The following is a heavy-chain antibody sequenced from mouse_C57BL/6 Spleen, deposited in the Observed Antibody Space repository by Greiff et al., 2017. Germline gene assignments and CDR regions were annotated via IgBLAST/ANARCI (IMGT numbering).Heavy chain of an antibody. CDR3: ARGGDPCCDV. Sequence: QVQLQQSGAELAKPGASVKLSCKASGYTFTSYWMHWVKQRPGQGLEWIGYINPSSGYTKYNQKFKDKATLTADQSSSTAYVQLSSLTYEDAAVYYCARGGDPCCDVWGTGTTVTVSS. J-gene: IGHJ1*03. V-gene: IGHV1-7*01. CDR1: GYTFTSYW. CDR2: INPSSGYT.